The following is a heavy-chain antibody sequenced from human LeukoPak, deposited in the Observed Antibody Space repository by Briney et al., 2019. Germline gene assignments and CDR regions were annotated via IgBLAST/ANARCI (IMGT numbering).Heavy chain of an antibody. CDR2: IYYSGST. CDR3: ARHEDTAMVLDY. CDR1: GGSISSYY. J-gene: IGHJ4*02. D-gene: IGHD5-18*01. V-gene: IGHV4-59*08. Sequence: SETLSLTCTVSGGSISSYYWSWIRQPPGKGLEWIGYIYYSGSTNYNPSLKSRVTISVDTSKNQFSLKLSSVTAADTAVYYCARHEDTAMVLDYWGQGTLVTVSS.